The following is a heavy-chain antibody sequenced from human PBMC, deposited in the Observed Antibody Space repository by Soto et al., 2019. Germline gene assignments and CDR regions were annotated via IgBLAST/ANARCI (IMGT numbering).Heavy chain of an antibody. CDR1: GYSISRGFY. J-gene: IGHJ4*02. D-gene: IGHD3-10*01. V-gene: IGHV4-38-2*01. CDR2: IYHSGST. CDR3: ARGALGSSAYFDY. Sequence: ASETLSLTCAVSGYSISRGFYWGWIRQPPGKRLEWIGNIYHSGSTYFNPSLKSRVNMSVDTSENQFSLKLSSVTATDTALYYCARGALGSSAYFDYWGPGILVTVS.